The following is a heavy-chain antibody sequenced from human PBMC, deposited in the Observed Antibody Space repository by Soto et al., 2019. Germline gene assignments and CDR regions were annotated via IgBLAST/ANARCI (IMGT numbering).Heavy chain of an antibody. Sequence: SVKVSCKASGGTLSRYAISWLRLAPGQGLEWMGGIIPVFGTPKYAQKFQGRVTITADESTSTAYMELRSLRSEDTAVYYCARVSDCSGGGCYSSFDYWGQGTLVTVSS. CDR2: IIPVFGTP. V-gene: IGHV1-69*13. CDR1: GGTLSRYA. CDR3: ARVSDCSGGGCYSSFDY. D-gene: IGHD2-15*01. J-gene: IGHJ4*02.